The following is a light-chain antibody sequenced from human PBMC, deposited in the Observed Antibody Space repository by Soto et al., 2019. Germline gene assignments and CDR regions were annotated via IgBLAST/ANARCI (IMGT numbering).Light chain of an antibody. CDR2: DVS. V-gene: IGLV2-14*01. CDR1: SSDVGRYNH. Sequence: QSALTQPASVSGSPGQSITISCTGTSSDVGRYNHVSWYQQNPGKAPKLMIYDVSNRPSGVSNRFSGSKSGNTASLTISGLQAEDEADYYCCSFTASSTLIFGGGTQLTVL. J-gene: IGLJ2*01. CDR3: CSFTASSTLI.